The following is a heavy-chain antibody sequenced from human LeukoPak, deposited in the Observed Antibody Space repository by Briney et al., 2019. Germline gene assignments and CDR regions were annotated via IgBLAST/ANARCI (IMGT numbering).Heavy chain of an antibody. CDR3: AKDMRMGEYSGYDSPSAEAHFDY. CDR2: IRYDGSNK. J-gene: IGHJ4*02. V-gene: IGHV3-30*02. Sequence: TGGSLRLSCAASGFTFSSYGMHWVRQAPGKGLEWVAFIRYDGSNKYYADSVKGRFTISRDNAKNSLYLQMNSLRAEDTALYYCAKDMRMGEYSGYDSPSAEAHFDYWGQGTLVTVSS. D-gene: IGHD5-12*01. CDR1: GFTFSSYG.